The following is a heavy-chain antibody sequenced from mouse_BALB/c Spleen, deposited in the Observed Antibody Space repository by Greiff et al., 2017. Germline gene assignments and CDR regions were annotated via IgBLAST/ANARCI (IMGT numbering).Heavy chain of an antibody. J-gene: IGHJ3*01. D-gene: IGHD2-1*01. CDR3: ARDGNYLFAY. Sequence: VQLKESGAELVRSGASVKLSCTASGFNIKDYYMHWVKQRPEQGLEWIGWIDPENGNTIYDPKFQGKASITADTSSNTAYLQLSSLTSEDTAVYYCARDGNYLFAYWGQGTLVTVSA. CDR1: GFNIKDYY. CDR2: IDPENGNT. V-gene: IGHV14-1*02.